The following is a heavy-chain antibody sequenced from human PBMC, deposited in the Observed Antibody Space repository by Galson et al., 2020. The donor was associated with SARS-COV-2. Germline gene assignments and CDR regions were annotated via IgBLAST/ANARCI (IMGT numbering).Heavy chain of an antibody. V-gene: IGHV3-72*01. CDR2: TRNKANSYTT. J-gene: IGHJ6*02. Sequence: TGGSLRLSCAASGFTFSDHYMDWVRQAPGKGLEWVGRTRNKANSYTTEYAASVKGRFTISRDDSKNSLYLQMNSLKTEDTAVYYCAREWGIAVAGTYCCYGMDVWGQGTTVTVSS. D-gene: IGHD6-19*01. CDR3: AREWGIAVAGTYCCYGMDV. CDR1: GFTFSDHY.